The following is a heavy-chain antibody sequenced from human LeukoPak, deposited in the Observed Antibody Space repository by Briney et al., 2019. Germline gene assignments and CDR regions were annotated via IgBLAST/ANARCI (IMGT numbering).Heavy chain of an antibody. Sequence: SETLSLTCAVYGGSFSGYYWSWIRQPPGKGLEWIGEINHSGSTNYNPSLKSRVTISVDTSKNQFSLKLSSVTAADTAVYYCARDSGYYFDYWGQGTLVTVSS. CDR1: GGSFSGYY. CDR3: ARDSGYYFDY. V-gene: IGHV4-34*01. CDR2: INHSGST. J-gene: IGHJ4*02.